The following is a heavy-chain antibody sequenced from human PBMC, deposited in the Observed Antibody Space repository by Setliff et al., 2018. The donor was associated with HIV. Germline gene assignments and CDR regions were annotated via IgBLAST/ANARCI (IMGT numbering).Heavy chain of an antibody. CDR2: IDSGNGNT. CDR1: GYTFRNYA. J-gene: IGHJ4*02. D-gene: IGHD3-22*01. V-gene: IGHV1-3*04. CDR3: ARISGNDRGGYYYHYFGY. Sequence: ASVKVSCKASGYTFRNYAVHWVRQAPGQRPEWMGWIDSGNGNTKISPKFQDRVTIIRDTSATTVYMEVNSLRSEDTAVYYCARISGNDRGGYYYHYFGYWGQGTLVTVSS.